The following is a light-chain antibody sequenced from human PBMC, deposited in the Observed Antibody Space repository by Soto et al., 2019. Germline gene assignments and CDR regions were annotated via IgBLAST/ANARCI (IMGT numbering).Light chain of an antibody. CDR1: SSDVGGSNF. CDR3: VSYTSGTTYV. CDR2: DVA. V-gene: IGLV2-14*03. J-gene: IGLJ1*01. Sequence: QSALTQPASVSDSPGQSITISCTGTSSDVGGSNFVSWYQQHPGKPPKLIIYDVANRPSGVSNRFSGSKSGSTASLIISRLQTEDEADYYCVSYTSGTTYVFGTGTKVTV.